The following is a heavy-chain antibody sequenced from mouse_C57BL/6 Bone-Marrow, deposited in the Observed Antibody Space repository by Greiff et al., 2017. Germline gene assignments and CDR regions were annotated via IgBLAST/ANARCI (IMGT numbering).Heavy chain of an antibody. CDR2: ISSGSSTI. D-gene: IGHD4-1*01. J-gene: IGHJ2*01. CDR1: GFTFSDYG. CDR3: ARRTGTLYYFDY. Sequence: EVQLMESGGGLVKPGGSLKLSCAASGFTFSDYGMHWVRQAPEKGLEWVAYISSGSSTIYYADTVKGRFTISRDNAKNTLFLQMTSLRSEDTAMYYCARRTGTLYYFDYWGQGTTLTVSS. V-gene: IGHV5-17*01.